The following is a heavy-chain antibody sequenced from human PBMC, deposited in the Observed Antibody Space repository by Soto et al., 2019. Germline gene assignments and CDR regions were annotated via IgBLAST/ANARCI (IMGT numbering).Heavy chain of an antibody. Sequence: LTYTVAGGSIDIYYGRCLRQHTGNELEWFAHIYYSGSTNYHPSLKSRVNISVDTSKNQFSMKLSSVTAAVMVVYYCARAVTAMVIDCWGQRTLVTVSS. CDR2: IYYSGST. CDR3: ARAVTAMVIDC. D-gene: IGHD5-18*01. CDR1: GGSIDIYY. V-gene: IGHV4-59*01. J-gene: IGHJ4*01.